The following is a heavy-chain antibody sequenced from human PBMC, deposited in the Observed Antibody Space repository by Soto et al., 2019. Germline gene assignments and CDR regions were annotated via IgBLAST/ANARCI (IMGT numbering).Heavy chain of an antibody. V-gene: IGHV1-18*04. Sequence: ASVKVSCKASGYTFTSYGISWVRQAPGQGLEWMGWISAYNGNTNYAQKLQGRVTMTTDTSTSTAYMELRSLRSDDTAVYYCARGTQSYSSWAPFDCWGQGTRVAVSS. J-gene: IGHJ4*02. CDR3: ARGTQSYSSWAPFDC. CDR2: ISAYNGNT. D-gene: IGHD6-6*01. CDR1: GYTFTSYG.